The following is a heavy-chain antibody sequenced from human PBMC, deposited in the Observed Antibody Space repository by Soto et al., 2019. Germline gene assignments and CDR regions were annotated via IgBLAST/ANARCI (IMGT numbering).Heavy chain of an antibody. CDR2: IKQDGGEK. CDR3: ARTKGNKWFDX. V-gene: IGHV3-7*03. Sequence: HPGGSLRLSCAASGFTFINYWMSWVRQAPGKGLEWVSNIKQDGGEKYYVDSVKGRFTISRDKAKNSLYLQMNSLRAEDTAVYYCARTKGNKWFDXWGQVTLVTVSX. CDR1: GFTFINYW. J-gene: IGHJ5*02.